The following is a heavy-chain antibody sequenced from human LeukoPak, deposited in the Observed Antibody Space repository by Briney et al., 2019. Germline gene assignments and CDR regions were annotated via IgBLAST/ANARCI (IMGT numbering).Heavy chain of an antibody. J-gene: IGHJ3*02. CDR1: GFTFSSYA. Sequence: GGSLRLSCAASGFTFSSYAMSWVRQAPGKGLEYVSAISSNGGSTYYANSVKGRFTISRDNSKNTLYLQMGSLRAEDMAVYYCARESPPYAFDIWGQGTMVTVSS. CDR2: ISSNGGST. CDR3: ARESPPYAFDI. V-gene: IGHV3-64*01.